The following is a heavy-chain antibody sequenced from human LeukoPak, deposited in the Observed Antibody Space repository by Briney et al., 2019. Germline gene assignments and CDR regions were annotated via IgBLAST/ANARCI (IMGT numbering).Heavy chain of an antibody. CDR3: ARDRASGLGY. Sequence: GGSLRLSCAASGFTMRNHWMNWVRQAPGKGLEWVSSISSSSSYIYYADSVKGRFTTSRDNAKNSLYLQMNSLRAEDTAVYYCARDRASGLGYWGQGTLVTVSS. D-gene: IGHD6-25*01. V-gene: IGHV3-21*01. CDR1: GFTMRNHW. CDR2: ISSSSSYI. J-gene: IGHJ4*02.